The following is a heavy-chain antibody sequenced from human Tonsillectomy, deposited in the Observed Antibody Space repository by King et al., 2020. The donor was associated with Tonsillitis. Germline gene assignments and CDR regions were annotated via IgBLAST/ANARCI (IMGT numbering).Heavy chain of an antibody. V-gene: IGHV4-59*08. J-gene: IGHJ3*02. CDR2: IYNSGST. D-gene: IGHD6-19*01. CDR1: GDSIRSYY. CDR3: ARHNKVADGAFDI. Sequence: QLQESGPGLVKPSETLSLTCTVSGDSIRSYYWSWIRQPPEKGLEGIGYIYNSGSTNYNPSLKGRVTISLHTSKNQFSLKLSSVTATDTAVYYCARHNKVADGAFDIWGQGTMVTVSS.